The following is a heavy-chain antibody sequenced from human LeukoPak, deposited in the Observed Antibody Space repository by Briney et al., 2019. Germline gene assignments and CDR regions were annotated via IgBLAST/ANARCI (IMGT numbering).Heavy chain of an antibody. V-gene: IGHV1-18*01. D-gene: IGHD3-3*01. CDR3: ARGVPLLEWSQPHYFDY. CDR1: GYTFTSYG. J-gene: IGHJ4*02. CDR2: ISAYNGNT. Sequence: ASVKVSCKASGYTFTSYGTSWVRQAPGQGLEWMGWISAYNGNTNYAQKLQGRVTMTTDTSTSTAYMELRSLRSDDTAVYYCARGVPLLEWSQPHYFDYWGQGTLVTVSS.